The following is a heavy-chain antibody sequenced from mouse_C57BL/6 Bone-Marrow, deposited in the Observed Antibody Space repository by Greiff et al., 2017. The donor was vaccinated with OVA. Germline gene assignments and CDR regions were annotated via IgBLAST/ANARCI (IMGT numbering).Heavy chain of an antibody. J-gene: IGHJ3*01. D-gene: IGHD4-1*01. CDR2: IYPRSGNT. CDR1: GYTFTSYG. CDR3: ASSLNWAAWVAY. V-gene: IGHV1-81*01. Sequence: QVQLQQSGAELARPGASVKLSCKASGYTFTSYGIRWVKQRPGQGLEWIGEIYPRSGNTYYNEKFKGKATLTADKSSSTAYMELRSLTSEDSAVYFCASSLNWAAWVAYGGQGTLVTVSA.